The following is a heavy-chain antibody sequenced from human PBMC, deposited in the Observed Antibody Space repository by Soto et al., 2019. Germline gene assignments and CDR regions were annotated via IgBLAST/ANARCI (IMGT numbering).Heavy chain of an antibody. Sequence: ASVKVSCKASGGTFSSYTISWVRQATGQGLEWMGWMNPNSGNTGYAQKFQGRVTMTRNTSISTAYMELSSLRSEDTAVYYCASLSRIATSPFDIWGQGTMVTVSS. J-gene: IGHJ3*02. CDR2: MNPNSGNT. V-gene: IGHV1-8*02. CDR3: ASLSRIATSPFDI. D-gene: IGHD6-13*01. CDR1: GGTFSSYT.